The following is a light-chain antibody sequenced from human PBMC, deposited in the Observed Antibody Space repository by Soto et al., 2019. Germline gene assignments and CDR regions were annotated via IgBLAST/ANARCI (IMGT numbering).Light chain of an antibody. J-gene: IGKJ1*01. Sequence: EIVLTQSPGTLSLSPWERATLSCRASQTVSRNYLAWYQQRPGQAPRVLIHGASTRATGIPDRFSGSGSGTYFSLTITRMEPEDFAVYYCQQYGRPPRKFGQGTKVETK. CDR3: QQYGRPPRK. CDR1: QTVSRNY. CDR2: GAS. V-gene: IGKV3-20*01.